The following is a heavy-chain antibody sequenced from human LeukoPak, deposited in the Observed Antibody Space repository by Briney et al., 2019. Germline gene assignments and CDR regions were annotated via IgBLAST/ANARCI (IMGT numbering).Heavy chain of an antibody. CDR1: GGSISSYY. CDR2: IYYSGST. V-gene: IGHV4-59*08. D-gene: IGHD3-9*01. J-gene: IGHJ4*02. Sequence: SETLSLTCTVSGGSISSYYWSWIRQPPGKGLEWIGYIYYSGSTNYNPSLKSRVTISVDTSKNQFSLKLSSVTAADTAVYYCARLFILTGYYEGSYYFDYWGLGTLVTISS. CDR3: ARLFILTGYYEGSYYFDY.